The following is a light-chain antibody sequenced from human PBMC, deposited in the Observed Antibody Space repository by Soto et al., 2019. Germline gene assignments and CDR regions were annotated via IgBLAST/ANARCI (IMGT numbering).Light chain of an antibody. CDR2: GTV. J-gene: IGKJ1*01. Sequence: VLTESPFTLSLSPGERATLSCRASQSFSSYLAWYQQKPGQAPRLLIYGTVSRATGVPDRFSGSGSGTDFTLTISRLEPEDFAVYYCQQYGSSPRTFGQGTKV. V-gene: IGKV3-20*01. CDR3: QQYGSSPRT. CDR1: QSFSSY.